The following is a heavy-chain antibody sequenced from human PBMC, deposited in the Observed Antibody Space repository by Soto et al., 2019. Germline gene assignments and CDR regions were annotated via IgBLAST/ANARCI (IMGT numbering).Heavy chain of an antibody. CDR1: GFTFSSYA. CDR2: ISYDGSNK. J-gene: IGHJ4*02. Sequence: QVQLVESGGGVVQPGRSLRLSCAASGFTFSSYAMHWVRQAPGKGLEWVAVISYDGSNKYYEDSVKGRVTISRDNSKNTLYLLENSLKGEATDVYSGARGASAQEETHHFHYWGQGTLVTVSS. V-gene: IGHV3-30-3*01. CDR3: ARGASAQEETHHFHY.